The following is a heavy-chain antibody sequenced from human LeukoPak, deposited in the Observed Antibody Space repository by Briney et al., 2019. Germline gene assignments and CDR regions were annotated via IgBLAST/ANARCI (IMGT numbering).Heavy chain of an antibody. CDR2: ISGSGGST. CDR1: GFTFSSYA. CDR3: AKILRELPTEFDY. V-gene: IGHV3-23*01. Sequence: PGGFLRLSCAASGFTFSSYAMSWVRQAPGKGLEWVSAISGSGGSTYYADSVKGRFTISRDNSKNTLYLQMNSLRAEDTAVYYCAKILRELPTEFDYWGQGTLVTVSS. D-gene: IGHD1-26*01. J-gene: IGHJ4*02.